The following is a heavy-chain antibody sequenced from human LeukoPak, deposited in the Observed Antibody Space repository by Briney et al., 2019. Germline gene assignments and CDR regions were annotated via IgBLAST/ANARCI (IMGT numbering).Heavy chain of an antibody. D-gene: IGHD3-22*01. J-gene: IGHJ4*02. Sequence: ASVKASCKASGYTFTSYGISWVRQAPGQGLEWMGWISAYNGNTNYAQKLQGRVTMTTDTSTSTAYMELRSLRSDDTAVYYCARASWDNYYDSSGWQYYFDYWGQGTLVTVSS. CDR2: ISAYNGNT. CDR1: GYTFTSYG. V-gene: IGHV1-18*01. CDR3: ARASWDNYYDSSGWQYYFDY.